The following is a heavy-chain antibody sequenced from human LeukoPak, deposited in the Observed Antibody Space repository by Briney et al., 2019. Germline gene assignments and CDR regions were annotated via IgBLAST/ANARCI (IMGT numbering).Heavy chain of an antibody. Sequence: SVKVSCKAAGGSFGTHAIIWVRQAPGQGLEWMGGIIPVLGTTNSAQRFQDRLSLTADESTGTASMELTSLRPEDSAVYYCGASTVTVTYYYMAVWGKGTTITVSS. CDR2: IIPVLGTT. CDR3: GASTVTVTYYYMAV. V-gene: IGHV1-69*13. J-gene: IGHJ6*03. D-gene: IGHD2-21*02. CDR1: GGSFGTHA.